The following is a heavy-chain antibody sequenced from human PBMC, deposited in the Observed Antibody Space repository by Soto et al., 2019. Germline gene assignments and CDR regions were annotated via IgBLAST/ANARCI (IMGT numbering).Heavy chain of an antibody. CDR1: GGSISSSSYY. CDR3: ARPLDIVVVPAAIAGFGWFDP. Sequence: SETLSLTCTVSGGSISSSSYYWGWIRQPPGKGLEWIGSIYYSGSTYYNPSLKSRVTISVDTSKNQFSLKLSSVTAADTAVYYCARPLDIVVVPAAIAGFGWFDPWGQGTLVTVSS. D-gene: IGHD2-2*03. CDR2: IYYSGST. V-gene: IGHV4-39*01. J-gene: IGHJ5*02.